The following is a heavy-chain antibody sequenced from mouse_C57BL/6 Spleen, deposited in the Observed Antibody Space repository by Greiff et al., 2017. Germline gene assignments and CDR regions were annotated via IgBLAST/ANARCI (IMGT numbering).Heavy chain of an antibody. Sequence: VQLKESGPELVKPGASVKIPCKASGYTFTDYNMDWVKQSHGKSLEWIGDINPNNGGTIYNQKFKGKATLTVDKSSSTAYMELRSLTSEDTAVYYCARSGYSFAYWGQGTLVTVSA. J-gene: IGHJ3*01. CDR2: INPNNGGT. D-gene: IGHD2-3*01. CDR3: ARSGYSFAY. V-gene: IGHV1-18*01. CDR1: GYTFTDYN.